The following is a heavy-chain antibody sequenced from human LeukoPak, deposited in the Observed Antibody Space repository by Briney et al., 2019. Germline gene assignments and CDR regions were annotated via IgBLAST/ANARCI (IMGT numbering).Heavy chain of an antibody. CDR3: ARDRVFGVVFGRFDP. Sequence: ASVKVSCKAPGGTFSSYAISWVRQAPGQGLEWMGWINPNSGGTSYAQKFQGRVSMTRDTSISTVYMELSGLRSDDTAIYYCARDRVFGVVFGRFDPWGQGTLVTVST. D-gene: IGHD3-3*01. V-gene: IGHV1-2*02. J-gene: IGHJ5*02. CDR1: GGTFSSYA. CDR2: INPNSGGT.